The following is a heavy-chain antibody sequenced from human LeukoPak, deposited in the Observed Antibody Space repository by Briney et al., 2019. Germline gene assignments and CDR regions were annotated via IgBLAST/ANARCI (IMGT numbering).Heavy chain of an antibody. J-gene: IGHJ4*02. CDR3: AISLYYYNSSGYSPFDY. CDR2: MNPNSGNT. D-gene: IGHD3-22*01. CDR1: GYTFTSCD. Sequence: ASVTVSCKASGYTFTSCDINWVRQATGQGLEWMGWMNPNSGNTGYAQKFQGRVTMTRNTSIRTAYMELSSLRSEDTAVYYCAISLYYYNSSGYSPFDYWGQGTLVTVST. V-gene: IGHV1-8*01.